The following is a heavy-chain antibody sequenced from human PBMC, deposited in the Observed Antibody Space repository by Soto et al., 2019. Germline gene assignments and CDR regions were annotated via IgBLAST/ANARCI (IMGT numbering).Heavy chain of an antibody. J-gene: IGHJ6*02. V-gene: IGHV1-46*01. D-gene: IGHD4-17*01. Sequence: ASVKVSCKASGYTFTSYYMHWVRQAPGQGLEWMGIINPSGGSTSYAQKFQGRVTMTRDTSTSTVYMELSSLRSEDTAVYYCARGWGVTTLNYYYYGMDFWGQGPTVPVPS. CDR1: GYTFTSYY. CDR2: INPSGGST. CDR3: ARGWGVTTLNYYYYGMDF.